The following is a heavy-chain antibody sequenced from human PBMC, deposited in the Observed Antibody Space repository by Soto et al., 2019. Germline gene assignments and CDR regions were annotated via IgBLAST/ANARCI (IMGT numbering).Heavy chain of an antibody. Sequence: SETLSLTCTVSGGSISSYYWSWIRQPPGKGLEWIGYIYYSGSTNYNPSLKSRVTISVDTSKNQFSLKLSSVTAADTAVYYCATGDSSGLAVWGQGTTVTVSS. D-gene: IGHD6-13*01. J-gene: IGHJ6*02. CDR3: ATGDSSGLAV. CDR1: GGSISSYY. CDR2: IYYSGST. V-gene: IGHV4-59*08.